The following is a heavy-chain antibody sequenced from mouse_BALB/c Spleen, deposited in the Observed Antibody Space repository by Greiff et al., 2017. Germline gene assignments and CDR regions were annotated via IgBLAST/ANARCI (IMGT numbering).Heavy chain of an antibody. CDR3: ARPYDGRVFDY. CDR2: ISSGGSYT. CDR1: GFTFSSYA. D-gene: IGHD2-14*01. J-gene: IGHJ2*01. V-gene: IGHV5-9-3*01. Sequence: EVQLVESGGGLVKPGGSLKLSCAASGFTFSSYAMSWVRQTPEKRLEWVATISSGGSYTYYPDSVKGRFTISRDNAKNTLYLQMSSLRSEDTAMYYCARPYDGRVFDYWGQGTTLTVSS.